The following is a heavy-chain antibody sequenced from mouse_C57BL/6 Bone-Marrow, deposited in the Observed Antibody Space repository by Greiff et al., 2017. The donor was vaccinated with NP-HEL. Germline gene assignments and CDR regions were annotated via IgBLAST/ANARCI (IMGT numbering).Heavy chain of an antibody. V-gene: IGHV5-16*01. CDR3: AREGGLRRRTYAMGY. D-gene: IGHD2-4*01. Sequence: EVKLMESEGGLVQPGSSMKLSCTASGFTFSDYYMAWVRQVPEKGLEWVANINYDGSSTYYLDSLKSRFIISRDNAKNILYLQMRSLKSEDTATYYCAREGGLRRRTYAMGYWGQGTSVTVSS. J-gene: IGHJ4*01. CDR1: GFTFSDYY. CDR2: INYDGSST.